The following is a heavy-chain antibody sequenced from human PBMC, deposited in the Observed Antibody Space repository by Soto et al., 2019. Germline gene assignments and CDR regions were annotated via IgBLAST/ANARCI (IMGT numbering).Heavy chain of an antibody. CDR2: ISTSGGTT. CDR1: GFTFSNFD. CDR3: ATGTAAPAH. D-gene: IGHD6-13*01. V-gene: IGHV3-23*01. J-gene: IGHJ4*02. Sequence: EVQLLESGGGLVQPGGSLRLSCAASGFTFSNFDMSWVRQAPGKGLEWVSGISTSGGTTYYADSVKGLFTSSRDNSKNTLYLQMTSLSAEDTAVYYCATGTAAPAHWGQGTLVTVSS.